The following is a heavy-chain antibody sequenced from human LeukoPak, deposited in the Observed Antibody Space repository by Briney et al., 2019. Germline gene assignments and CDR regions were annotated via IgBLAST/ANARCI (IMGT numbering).Heavy chain of an antibody. CDR2: INDSGST. CDR1: GESLSGYY. J-gene: IGHJ4*02. V-gene: IGHV4-34*01. CDR3: ARENYYRSGSPFDY. Sequence: SETLSLTCAVYGESLSGYYWSWIRQPPGKGLEWIGEINDSGSTNYNPSLKSRVTISVDTSNNQFSLKLSSVTAADTAIYYCARENYYRSGSPFDYWGQGTLVTVSS. D-gene: IGHD3-10*01.